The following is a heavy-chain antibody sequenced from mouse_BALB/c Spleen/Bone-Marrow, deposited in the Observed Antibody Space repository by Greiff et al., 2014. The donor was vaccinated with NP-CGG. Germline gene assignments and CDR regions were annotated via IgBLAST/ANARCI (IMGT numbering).Heavy chain of an antibody. D-gene: IGHD1-1*01. CDR3: ARDYGRTAWFAY. V-gene: IGHV14-3*02. J-gene: IGHJ3*01. CDR1: GFNIKDTY. CDR2: IDPANGNT. Sequence: EVQLQQSGAELVKPGASVKLSYTASGFNIKDTYIHWVKQRPEQGLEWIGGIDPANGNTKYDPKFQGKATITADTSSNTAYLQPSSLTSEDTAVYYGARDYGRTAWFAYWGQGTLVTVSA.